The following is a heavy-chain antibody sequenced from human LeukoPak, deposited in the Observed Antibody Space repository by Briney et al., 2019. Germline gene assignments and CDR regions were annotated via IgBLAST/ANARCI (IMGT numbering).Heavy chain of an antibody. J-gene: IGHJ4*02. CDR3: ASGLRLGETSFDY. Sequence: GTSLRLSCAASGFTFSSYAMHWVRQAPGKGLEWVTVISYDGSNTYYADSVKGRFTTSRDNSKNTLYLQMSSLRAEDTAVYYCASGLRLGETSFDYWGQGTLVTVSS. CDR2: ISYDGSNT. V-gene: IGHV3-30-3*01. D-gene: IGHD3-16*01. CDR1: GFTFSSYA.